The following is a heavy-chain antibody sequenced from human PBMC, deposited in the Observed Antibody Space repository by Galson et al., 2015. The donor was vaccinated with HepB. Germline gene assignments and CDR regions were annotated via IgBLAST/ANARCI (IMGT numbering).Heavy chain of an antibody. Sequence: SVKVSCKASGGTFSSNTISWVRQAPGQGLEWMGGIIPIFGSGNYAQKFQGRVTITADESTSTTYMELSSLRSEGTAVYYCARQYDTRGYYAYWGQGTLVTVSS. J-gene: IGHJ4*02. V-gene: IGHV1-69*13. CDR2: IIPIFGSG. D-gene: IGHD3-22*01. CDR1: GGTFSSNT. CDR3: ARQYDTRGYYAY.